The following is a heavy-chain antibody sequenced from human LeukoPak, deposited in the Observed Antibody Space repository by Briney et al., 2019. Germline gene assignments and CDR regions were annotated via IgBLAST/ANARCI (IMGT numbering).Heavy chain of an antibody. CDR2: INPNSGGT. D-gene: IGHD6-6*01. CDR1: GYTFTSYG. CDR3: ARDPIAARHSPYYYYMDV. Sequence: GASVKVSCKASGYTFTSYGISWVRQAPGQGLEWMGWINPNSGGTNYAQKFQGRVTMTRDTSISTAYMELSRLRSDDTAVYYCARDPIAARHSPYYYYMDVWGKGTTVTVSS. V-gene: IGHV1-2*02. J-gene: IGHJ6*03.